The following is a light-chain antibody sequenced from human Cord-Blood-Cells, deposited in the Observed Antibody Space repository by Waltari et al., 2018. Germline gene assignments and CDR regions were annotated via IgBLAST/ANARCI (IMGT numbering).Light chain of an antibody. CDR1: QSISSW. Sequence: DIQLTQSPSTLSASVGDRVPLTCRASQSISSWLAWYQQKPGKAPKLLIYDASSLESGVPSRFSGSGSGTEFTLTISSLQPDDFATYYCQQYNSYSPATFGQGTKVEIK. CDR2: DAS. J-gene: IGKJ1*01. V-gene: IGKV1-5*01. CDR3: QQYNSYSPAT.